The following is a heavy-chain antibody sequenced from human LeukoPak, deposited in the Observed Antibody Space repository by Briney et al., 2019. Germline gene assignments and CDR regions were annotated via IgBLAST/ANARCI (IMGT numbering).Heavy chain of an antibody. CDR3: ARRSSRNWNFDL. CDR2: IYTSGTT. V-gene: IGHV4-4*07. CDR1: GDSISSYY. D-gene: IGHD2-2*01. J-gene: IGHJ2*01. Sequence: PSETLSLTCTVSGDSISSYYWNWIRQPAGKGLEWIGRIYTSGTTNYNPSLKSRVTMSVDTSKNQFSLKLSSVTAADTAVYYCARRSSRNWNFDLWGRGTLVTVSS.